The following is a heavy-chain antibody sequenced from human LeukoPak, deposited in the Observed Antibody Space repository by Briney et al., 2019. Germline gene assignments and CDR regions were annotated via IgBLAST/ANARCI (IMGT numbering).Heavy chain of an antibody. CDR2: INHSGST. CDR1: GGSFSGYY. V-gene: IGHV4-34*01. Sequence: SETLSLTCAVYGGSFSGYYWSWIRQPPGKGLEWTGEINHSGSTNYNPSLKSRVTISVDTSKNQFSLKLSSVTAADTAVYYCASTVGYYYGSGRQTWGQGTLVTVSS. D-gene: IGHD3-10*01. CDR3: ASTVGYYYGSGRQT. J-gene: IGHJ5*02.